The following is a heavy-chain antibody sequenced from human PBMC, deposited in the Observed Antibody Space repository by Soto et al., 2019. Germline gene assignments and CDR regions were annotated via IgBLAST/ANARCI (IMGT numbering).Heavy chain of an antibody. CDR2: ISSRSSTI. CDR1: GLTFSSYS. Sequence: EVQLVESGGGLVQPGGSLRLSCAASGLTFSSYSMNWVRQAPGKGLEWVSYISSRSSTIHYADSVKGRFTISRDSAKNSLYLQINSLRAEDTAVYYCASSPGYAGMASDYWGQGTLVTVSS. CDR3: ASSPGYAGMASDY. J-gene: IGHJ4*02. D-gene: IGHD5-18*01. V-gene: IGHV3-48*01.